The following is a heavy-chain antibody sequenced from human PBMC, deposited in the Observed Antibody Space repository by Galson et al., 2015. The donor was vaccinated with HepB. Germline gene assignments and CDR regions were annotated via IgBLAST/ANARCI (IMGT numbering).Heavy chain of an antibody. D-gene: IGHD6-13*01. Sequence: SVKVSCKASGYTFTSYYMNWARQAPGQGLEWMGIINPSGGRTRYAQEFQGRVTMTRDTSTNTFYMELRNLKYEDTAMYYCARGGPSGETAAVGMAFDPWGQGTLVTVSS. CDR1: GYTFTSYY. V-gene: IGHV1-46*01. CDR2: INPSGGRT. J-gene: IGHJ5*02. CDR3: ARGGPSGETAAVGMAFDP.